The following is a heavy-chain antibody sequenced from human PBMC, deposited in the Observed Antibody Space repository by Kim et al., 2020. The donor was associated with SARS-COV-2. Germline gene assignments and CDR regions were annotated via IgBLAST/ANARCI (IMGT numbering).Heavy chain of an antibody. V-gene: IGHV3-30*01. Sequence: SVKGRFTISRDDSTNTLYLQMNSLRAEDTAVYYCASGLSGSYYYYYGMDVWGQGTTVTVSS. CDR3: ASGLSGSYYYYYGMDV. J-gene: IGHJ6*02. D-gene: IGHD1-26*01.